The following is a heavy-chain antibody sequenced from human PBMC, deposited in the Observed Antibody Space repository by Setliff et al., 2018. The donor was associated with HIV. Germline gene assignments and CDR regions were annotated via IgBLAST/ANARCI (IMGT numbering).Heavy chain of an antibody. D-gene: IGHD3-10*01. V-gene: IGHV4-4*07. CDR3: ARSIYGSGGHPLDI. CDR1: GGSVDGYY. J-gene: IGHJ4*02. Sequence: KPSETLSLTCTVSGGSVDGYYWSWIRQPAGEGLEWIGRMYAAGWSNYNPSLESRVTMSVDRSKDQFPLRLTSVSAADTAVYYCARSIYGSGGHPLDIWGQGTLVTVSS. CDR2: MYAAGWS.